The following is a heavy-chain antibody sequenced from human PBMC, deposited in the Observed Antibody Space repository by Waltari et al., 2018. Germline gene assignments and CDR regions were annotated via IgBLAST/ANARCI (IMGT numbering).Heavy chain of an antibody. D-gene: IGHD3-22*01. V-gene: IGHV3-53*01. CDR2: LYSGGYS. CDR1: GFVVSENY. J-gene: IGHJ4*02. CDR3: ARGGGYYDNSGFYFFDY. Sequence: EVQLVESGGGLIQPGGSLRLSCAASGFVVSENYMTWVRQAPGRGLGWVSVLYSGGYSYYADSVKGRFTNASDTSKNTVYLQMNNLGAEDTAGYFWARGGGYYDNSGFYFFDYWGQGTLVTVSS.